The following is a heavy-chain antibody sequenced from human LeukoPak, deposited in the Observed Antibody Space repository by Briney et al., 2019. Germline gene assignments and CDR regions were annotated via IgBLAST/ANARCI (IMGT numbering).Heavy chain of an antibody. CDR2: VNPNDGHT. J-gene: IGHJ4*02. CDR3: ARVDATSGTHFWDY. Sequence: ASVKVSCKASGYTFTKHYIHWVRQAPGQGFEWMGIVNPNDGHTIYAQKFQGRVTMTRDTSTTTVYMDLSGLRSEDTAIYYCARVDATSGTHFWDYWGQGTLVTVSS. V-gene: IGHV1-46*01. CDR1: GYTFTKHY. D-gene: IGHD3-3*02.